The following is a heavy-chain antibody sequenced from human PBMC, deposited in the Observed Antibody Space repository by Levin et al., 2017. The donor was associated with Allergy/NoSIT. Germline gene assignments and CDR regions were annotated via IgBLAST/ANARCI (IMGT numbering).Heavy chain of an antibody. D-gene: IGHD3-22*01. J-gene: IGHJ6*02. CDR3: ARWYYYDSSGYYYYGMDV. Sequence: GGSLRLSCAASGFTFSSYEMNWVRQAPGKGLEWVSYISSSGSTIYYADSVKGRFTISRDNAKNSLYLQMNSLRAEDTAVYYCARWYYYDSSGYYYYGMDVWGQGTTVTVSS. V-gene: IGHV3-48*03. CDR2: ISSSGSTI. CDR1: GFTFSSYE.